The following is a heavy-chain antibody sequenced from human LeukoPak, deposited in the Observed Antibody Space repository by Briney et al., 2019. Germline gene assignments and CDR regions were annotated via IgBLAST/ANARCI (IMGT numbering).Heavy chain of an antibody. Sequence: ASVKVSCTASGYTFTSYAMNWVRQAPGQGLEWMGIINPSGGSTSYAQKFQGRVTMTRDTSTSTVYMELSSLRSEDTAVYYCASWQQRLAPVGYGMDVWGQGTTVTVSS. J-gene: IGHJ6*02. CDR3: ASWQQRLAPVGYGMDV. CDR2: INPSGGST. CDR1: GYTFTSYA. D-gene: IGHD6-25*01. V-gene: IGHV1-46*01.